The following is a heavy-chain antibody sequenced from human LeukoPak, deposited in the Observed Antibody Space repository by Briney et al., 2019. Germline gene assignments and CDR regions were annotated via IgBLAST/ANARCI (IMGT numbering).Heavy chain of an antibody. CDR2: IIPILGIA. J-gene: IGHJ5*02. CDR3: ARGGAYYDANWFDP. CDR1: GGTFSSYA. D-gene: IGHD3-3*01. V-gene: IGHV1-69*04. Sequence: GASVKASCKASGGTFSSYAISWVRQAPGPGLEWRGRIIPILGIANYAQKFQGRVTITADKSTSTAYMELSSLRSEDTAVYYCARGGAYYDANWFDPWGQGTLVTVSS.